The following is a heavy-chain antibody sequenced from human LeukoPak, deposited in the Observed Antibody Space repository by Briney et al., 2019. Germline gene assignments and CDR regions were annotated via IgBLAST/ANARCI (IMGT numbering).Heavy chain of an antibody. CDR1: GFTFSSYG. CDR2: ISYDGSNK. D-gene: IGHD6-13*01. V-gene: IGHV3-30*18. CDR3: AKDRSSSL. Sequence: GGSLRLSCAASGFTFSSYGMHWVRQAPGKGLEWVAVISYDGSNKYYADSVKGRFTISRDNSKNTLYLQMNSLRAEDTAVYYCAKDRSSSLWGQGTLVTVSS. J-gene: IGHJ4*02.